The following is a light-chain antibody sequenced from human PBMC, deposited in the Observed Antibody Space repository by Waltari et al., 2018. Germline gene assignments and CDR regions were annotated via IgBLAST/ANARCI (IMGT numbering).Light chain of an antibody. CDR3: QQYSTSPFT. J-gene: IGKJ3*01. CDR2: WAG. V-gene: IGKV4-1*01. Sequence: DIVLTQSPASLSVSLGARATIPCTSSQSVSFLSREKNFLAWYQQKSRQTPKLLIYWAGVRESGVPDRFSGSGSGTNFTLTISSLQAEDAAVYYCQQYSTSPFTFGPGTTVEI. CDR1: QSVSFLSREKNF.